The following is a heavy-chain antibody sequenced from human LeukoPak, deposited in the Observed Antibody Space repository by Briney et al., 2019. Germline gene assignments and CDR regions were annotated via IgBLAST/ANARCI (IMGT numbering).Heavy chain of an antibody. D-gene: IGHD2-8*01. Sequence: PPQTLSLTCTVSGGSISSGDYYWSWIRQPPGKGLEWIGEINHSGSTNYNPSLKSRVTISVDTSKNQFSLKLISVTAADTAVYYCAKPKGYCTNGACYGSAVAAFDIWGQGTLVTVSS. CDR3: AKPKGYCTNGACYGSAVAAFDI. CDR2: INHSGST. V-gene: IGHV4-30-4*08. J-gene: IGHJ3*02. CDR1: GGSISSGDYY.